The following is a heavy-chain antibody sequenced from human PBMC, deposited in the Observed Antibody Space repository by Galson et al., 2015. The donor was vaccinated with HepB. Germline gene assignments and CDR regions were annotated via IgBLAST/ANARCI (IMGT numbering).Heavy chain of an antibody. V-gene: IGHV1-69*13. CDR2: IIPISGTA. CDR1: GGTFSSYA. Sequence: SVKVSCKASGGTFSSYAISWVRQAPGQGLEWMGGIIPISGTAIYAQKFQGRVTITADESTSTAYMELSSLRFEDTAVYYCARDLNVVVPDWGDYGLDVWGQGTTVTVSS. CDR3: ARDLNVVVPDWGDYGLDV. D-gene: IGHD2-2*01. J-gene: IGHJ6*02.